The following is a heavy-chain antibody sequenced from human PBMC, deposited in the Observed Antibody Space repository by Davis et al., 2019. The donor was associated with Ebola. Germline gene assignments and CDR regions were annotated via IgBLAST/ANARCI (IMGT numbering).Heavy chain of an antibody. V-gene: IGHV4-59*12. CDR2: IYHSGST. Sequence: SETLSLTCTVSGGSISSYYWSWIRQPPGKGLEWIGYIYHSGSTYYNPSLKSRVTISVDRSKNQFSLKLSSVTAADTAVYYRARSQTTVVTGWFDPWGQGTLVTVSS. CDR1: GGSISSYY. J-gene: IGHJ5*02. CDR3: ARSQTTVVTGWFDP. D-gene: IGHD4-23*01.